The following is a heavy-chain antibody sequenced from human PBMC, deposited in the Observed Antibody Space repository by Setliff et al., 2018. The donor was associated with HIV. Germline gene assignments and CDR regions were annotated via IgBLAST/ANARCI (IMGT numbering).Heavy chain of an antibody. Sequence: SETLSLTCSVSGAPIDDASYYWAWIRQPPGKGLEWIGSIYFSERPYYNPSLSSRVTISVDTSKNQVSLWLSSVTAADTAVYYCARGSRITIFGVVIVDPFDIWGQGTMVTVSS. CDR2: IYFSERP. D-gene: IGHD3-3*01. CDR1: GAPIDDASYY. CDR3: ARGSRITIFGVVIVDPFDI. V-gene: IGHV4-39*01. J-gene: IGHJ3*02.